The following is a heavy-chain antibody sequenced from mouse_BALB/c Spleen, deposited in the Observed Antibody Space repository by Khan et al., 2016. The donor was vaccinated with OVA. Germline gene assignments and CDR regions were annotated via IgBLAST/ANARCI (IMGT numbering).Heavy chain of an antibody. Sequence: QVQLQQSGPELVKPGASVKMSCKASGYTFTDYVINWVKQRTGQGLEWIGEIYPGSGTTYYNEKFKGKATLTADKSSNTAYMQLSSLTSEDSAVYFCTRNYASWFADWGRGTLVTVSA. CDR3: TRNYASWFAD. CDR1: GYTFTDYV. J-gene: IGHJ3*01. V-gene: IGHV1-77*01. CDR2: IYPGSGTT.